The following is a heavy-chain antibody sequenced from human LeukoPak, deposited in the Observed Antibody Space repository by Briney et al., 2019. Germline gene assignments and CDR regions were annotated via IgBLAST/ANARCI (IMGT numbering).Heavy chain of an antibody. D-gene: IGHD3-10*01. CDR1: GGSFSGYY. V-gene: IGHV4-34*01. CDR2: INHSGST. CDR3: ARGRGILWFGELSSFDY. J-gene: IGHJ4*02. Sequence: SETLSLTCAVYGGSFSGYYWSWIRQPPGKGLEWIGEINHSGSTNYNPSLKSRVTISVDTSKNQFSLKLSSVTAADTAVYYCARGRGILWFGELSSFDYWGRGTLVTVSS.